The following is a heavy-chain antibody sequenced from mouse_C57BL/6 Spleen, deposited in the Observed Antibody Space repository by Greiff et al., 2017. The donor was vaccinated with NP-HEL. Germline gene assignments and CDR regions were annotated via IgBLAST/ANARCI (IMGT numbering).Heavy chain of an antibody. D-gene: IGHD2-5*01. CDR3: ARDAYYSNYWYFDV. CDR2: ISDGGSYT. CDR1: GFTFSSYA. V-gene: IGHV5-4*01. Sequence: EVQLVESGGGLVKPGGSLKLSCAASGFTFSSYAMSWVRQTPEKRLEWVATISDGGSYTYYPDNVKGRFTISRDNAKNNLYLQMSHLKSEDTAMYYCARDAYYSNYWYFDVWGTGTTVTVSS. J-gene: IGHJ1*03.